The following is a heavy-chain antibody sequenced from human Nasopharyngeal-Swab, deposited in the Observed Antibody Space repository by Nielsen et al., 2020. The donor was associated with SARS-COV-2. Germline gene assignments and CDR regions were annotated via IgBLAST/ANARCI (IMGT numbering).Heavy chain of an antibody. D-gene: IGHD3-16*01. CDR1: GFPLTSFA. Sequence: GDSLKTPFQASGFPLTSFAMSWVRQAPGKGLEWVSAISGSGGSTYYADSVKGRFTISRDNSKNTLYLQMNSLRAEDTAVYYCAKRPTGSTFGDWGQGTLVTVSS. V-gene: IGHV3-23*01. CDR3: AKRPTGSTFGD. J-gene: IGHJ4*02. CDR2: ISGSGGST.